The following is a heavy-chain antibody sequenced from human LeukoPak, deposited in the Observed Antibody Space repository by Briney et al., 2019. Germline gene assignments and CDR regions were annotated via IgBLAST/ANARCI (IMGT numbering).Heavy chain of an antibody. V-gene: IGHV1-46*01. D-gene: IGHD3-10*01. Sequence: ASVTVSCKASGYTFTGYYMHWVRQAPGQGLEWMGIINPSGGSTSYAQKFQGRVTMTRDTSTSTVYMELSSLRSEDTAVYYCARDPYGSGSYWTAGDYWGQGTLVTVSS. J-gene: IGHJ4*02. CDR3: ARDPYGSGSYWTAGDY. CDR1: GYTFTGYY. CDR2: INPSGGST.